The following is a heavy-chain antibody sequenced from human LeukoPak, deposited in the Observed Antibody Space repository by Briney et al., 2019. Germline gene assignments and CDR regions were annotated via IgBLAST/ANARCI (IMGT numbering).Heavy chain of an antibody. D-gene: IGHD3-3*01. V-gene: IGHV4-39*01. CDR2: FYYSAYT. CDR3: ARLETIERGMTTFGVAGTGP. J-gene: IGHJ5*02. Sequence: PSETLSLTCTVSGGSICSSSDYWGWIRQPPGKGLEWIGSFYYSAYTYYNPSLKSRVTISVDTSKNQFSLNLSSVTAADTAVYYCARLETIERGMTTFGVAGTGPWGQGTLVTVSS. CDR1: GGSICSSSDY.